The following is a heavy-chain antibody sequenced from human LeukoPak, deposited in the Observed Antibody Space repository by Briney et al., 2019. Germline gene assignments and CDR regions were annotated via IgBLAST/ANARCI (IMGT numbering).Heavy chain of an antibody. Sequence: GGSLRLSCAASGFTFSNYWMTWVRQAPGKGLEWVANIKPDESEKYYVGSVKGRFTISRDNAKNSLYLQMNSLRAEDTAVYYCTTYLEWSYYPNDYWGQGTLVTVSS. CDR2: IKPDESEK. V-gene: IGHV3-7*03. D-gene: IGHD3-3*01. J-gene: IGHJ4*02. CDR3: TTYLEWSYYPNDY. CDR1: GFTFSNYW.